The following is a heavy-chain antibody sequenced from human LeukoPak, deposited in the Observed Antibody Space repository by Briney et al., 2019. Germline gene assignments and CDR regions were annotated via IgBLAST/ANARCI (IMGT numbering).Heavy chain of an antibody. V-gene: IGHV1-69*05. Sequence: ASVKVSCKASGGTFSSYAISWVRQAPGQGLEWMGGIIPIFGTANYAQKFQGRVTITTDESTSTAYMELSSLRSEDTAVYYCARGELGYCSGGSCYSNWGQGTLVTVSS. D-gene: IGHD2-15*01. CDR1: GGTFSSYA. CDR2: IIPIFGTA. CDR3: ARGELGYCSGGSCYSN. J-gene: IGHJ4*02.